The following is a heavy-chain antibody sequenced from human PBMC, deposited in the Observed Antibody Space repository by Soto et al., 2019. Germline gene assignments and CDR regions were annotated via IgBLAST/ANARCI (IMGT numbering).Heavy chain of an antibody. D-gene: IGHD1-26*01. V-gene: IGHV3-23*01. CDR3: APPPRAKVGATYH. CDR1: GFTFSSYA. CDR2: ISGSGGST. J-gene: IGHJ5*02. Sequence: EVQLLESGGGLVQPGGSLRLSCAASGFTFSSYAMSWVRQAPGKGLEWVSAISGSGGSTYYADSVKGRFTISRDNSKNTLYLQMNSLRDEDTAVYYCAPPPRAKVGATYHWGQGTLVTVSS.